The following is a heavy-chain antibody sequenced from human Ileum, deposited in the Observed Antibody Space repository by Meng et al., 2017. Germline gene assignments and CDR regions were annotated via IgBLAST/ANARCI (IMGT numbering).Heavy chain of an antibody. D-gene: IGHD1-26*01. V-gene: IGHV3-7*01. Sequence: GVGLCQVCGSLGLFSESCGYILSSFGKASVHRAQGMGLEWFANITQDGSPISYVDSVKGRFTISRDNAKNSVYMQTNSLRVDDTAVYYCARKYSGSDYWGQGTLVTVSS. CDR1: GYILSSFG. CDR2: ITQDGSPI. CDR3: ARKYSGSDY. J-gene: IGHJ1*01.